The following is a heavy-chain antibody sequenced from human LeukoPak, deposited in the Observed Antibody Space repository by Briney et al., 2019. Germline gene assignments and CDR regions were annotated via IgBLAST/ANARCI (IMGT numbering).Heavy chain of an antibody. J-gene: IGHJ4*02. D-gene: IGHD3-22*01. CDR3: ARTYDSSGYYWGY. CDR2: ISSSSSYI. V-gene: IGHV3-21*01. Sequence: PGGSLRLSCAASGFTFSSYSMNWVRQAPGKGLEWVSSISSSSSYIYYADSVKGRFTISRDNAKNSLYLQMNSLRAEDTAVYYCARTYDSSGYYWGYWGQGTLVTVSS. CDR1: GFTFSSYS.